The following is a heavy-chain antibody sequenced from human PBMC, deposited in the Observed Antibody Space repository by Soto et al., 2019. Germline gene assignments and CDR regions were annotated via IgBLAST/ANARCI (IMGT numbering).Heavy chain of an antibody. CDR1: GFTISSYE. CDR2: ISSSGSTI. Sequence: GGSLRLSCAASGFTISSYEMNWVRKAQGKGMEWVSYISSSGSTIYYADSAKGRFTISRDNAKNSLYLQMNSLRAEDTAFYYCVRELWEDTAVLSSPPDYWGQGTLVTVSS. D-gene: IGHD5-18*01. J-gene: IGHJ4*02. CDR3: VRELWEDTAVLSSPPDY. V-gene: IGHV3-48*03.